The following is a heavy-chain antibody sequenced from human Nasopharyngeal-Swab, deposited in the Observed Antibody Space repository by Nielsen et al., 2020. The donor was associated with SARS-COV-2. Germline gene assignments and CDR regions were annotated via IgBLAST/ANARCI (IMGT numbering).Heavy chain of an antibody. V-gene: IGHV3-30*18. CDR3: AKETYSGSFDFDY. Sequence: GESLKISCAASGFTFSSYGMHWVRQAPGKGLEWVSVISYDGSTTYYADSVKGRFTISRDNSKNTLYLQMNSLRAEDTAVYYCAKETYSGSFDFDYWGQGTLVTVSS. CDR2: ISYDGSTT. J-gene: IGHJ4*02. D-gene: IGHD1-26*01. CDR1: GFTFSSYG.